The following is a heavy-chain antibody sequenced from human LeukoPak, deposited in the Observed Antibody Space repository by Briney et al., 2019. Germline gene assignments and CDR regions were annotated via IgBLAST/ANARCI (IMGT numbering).Heavy chain of an antibody. CDR2: INHRGST. CDR1: GGSFSGYY. V-gene: IGHV4-34*01. J-gene: IGHJ5*02. D-gene: IGHD2-15*01. Sequence: PSETLSLTCAVYGGSFSGYYWSWIRQPPGKGLEWIGEINHRGSTKYNPSLKSRVTISVGTSKNQFSLKLSSVTAADTAVYYCARVRRTTCSGGSCYWFDPWGQGTLVTVSS. CDR3: ARVRRTTCSGGSCYWFDP.